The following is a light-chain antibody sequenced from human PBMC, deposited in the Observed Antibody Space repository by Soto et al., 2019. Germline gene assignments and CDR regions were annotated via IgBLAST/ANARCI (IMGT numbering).Light chain of an antibody. Sequence: EIVLTQSPGTLSLSPGERATLSCRASQIVSSSYLAWYQQKPSQAPRLLIYGASSRATGIPDRFSGSGSGTDFTLTFSRLEPEDFAVYFCQQYGTSPPITFGQGTRLEIK. CDR1: QIVSSSY. J-gene: IGKJ5*01. V-gene: IGKV3-20*01. CDR3: QQYGTSPPIT. CDR2: GAS.